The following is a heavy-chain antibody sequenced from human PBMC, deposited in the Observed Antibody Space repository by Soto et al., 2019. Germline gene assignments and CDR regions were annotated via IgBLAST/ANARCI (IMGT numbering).Heavy chain of an antibody. V-gene: IGHV2-5*02. CDR2: IYWDDDK. CDR3: ARSKYSISSFYY. D-gene: IGHD6-6*01. CDR1: GFSLSTDAVG. Sequence: SVPTLVNPTQTVALTCTFSGFSLSTDAVGVGWIRQPPGKALDWLAVIYWDDDKRYSPSLKSRLTITKDTSKNQVLLTMTNMDPVDTATYFCARSKYSISSFYYWAQGALVTVSS. J-gene: IGHJ4*02.